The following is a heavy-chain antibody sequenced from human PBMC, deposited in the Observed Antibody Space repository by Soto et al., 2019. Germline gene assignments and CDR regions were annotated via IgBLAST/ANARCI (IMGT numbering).Heavy chain of an antibody. Sequence: PSETLSLTCAVSGYSISSGYHWGWIRQPPGKGLEWLGSVHHSGSTYYNPSLKSRLTISVDKSKNQFSLNLTSVTAADTAVYYCAKDRRAGGNYGFYSDFWGQGALVTVSS. CDR3: AKDRRAGGNYGFYSDF. D-gene: IGHD1-7*01. CDR1: GYSISSGYH. CDR2: VHHSGST. V-gene: IGHV4-38-2*01. J-gene: IGHJ4*02.